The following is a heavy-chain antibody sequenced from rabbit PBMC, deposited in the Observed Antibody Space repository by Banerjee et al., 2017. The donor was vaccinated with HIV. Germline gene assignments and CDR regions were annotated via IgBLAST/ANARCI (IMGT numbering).Heavy chain of an antibody. CDR2: IYAGSSGST. CDR3: ARRYTNDYFNL. Sequence: QSLEESGGDLVKPGASLTLTCTASGFSFSSSYWICWVRQAPGKGLEWIACIYAGSSGSTYYANWAKGRFTISKTSSTTVTLQMTSLTAADTATYFCARRYTNDYFNLWGPGTLVTVS. CDR1: GFSFSSSYW. J-gene: IGHJ4*01. D-gene: IGHD1-1*01. V-gene: IGHV1S40*01.